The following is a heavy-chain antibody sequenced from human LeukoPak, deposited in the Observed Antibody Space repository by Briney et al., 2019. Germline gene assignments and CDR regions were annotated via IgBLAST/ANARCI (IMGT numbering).Heavy chain of an antibody. D-gene: IGHD3-3*01. J-gene: IGHJ4*02. CDR2: ISRSGTII. CDR1: GFTFTFYA. Sequence: AGGSLRLSCAASGFTFTFYAMNWVRQAPGKGLEWVSYISRSGTIISYADSVRGRLTISRDNAKNSLYLQMNSLRAEDTAVYYCARERDDYYFDYWGQGTLVTVSS. CDR3: ARERDDYYFDY. V-gene: IGHV3-48*03.